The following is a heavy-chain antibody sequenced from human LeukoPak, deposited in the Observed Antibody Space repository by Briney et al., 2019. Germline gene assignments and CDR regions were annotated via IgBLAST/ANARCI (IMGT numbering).Heavy chain of an antibody. CDR1: GGSFSDYP. V-gene: IGHV4-34*01. CDR2: IKHGGGT. J-gene: IGHJ4*02. CDR3: ARGAPGY. Sequence: SETLSLTCAIYGGSFSDYPWTWIRQPPGKGLEWIGQIKHGGGTKYNPSLNSRVTMSLDTSKNQFSLKKTSVTAADTATYYCARGAPGYWGQGTLVTVSS.